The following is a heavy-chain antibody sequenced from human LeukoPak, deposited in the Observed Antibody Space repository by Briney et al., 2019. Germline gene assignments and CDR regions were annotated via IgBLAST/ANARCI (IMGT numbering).Heavy chain of an antibody. CDR1: GFTFSSYW. Sequence: PGGSLRLSCAASGFTFSSYWMHWVRQGPGNGLVWVSRINSAGSSTNYADSVRGRFTISRDNAENTLYLQMNSLRVEDTAVYYCARENMTYYDFWSGYSSYNWFDPWGQGTLVTVSS. CDR2: INSAGSST. CDR3: ARENMTYYDFWSGYSSYNWFDP. D-gene: IGHD3-3*01. J-gene: IGHJ5*02. V-gene: IGHV3-74*01.